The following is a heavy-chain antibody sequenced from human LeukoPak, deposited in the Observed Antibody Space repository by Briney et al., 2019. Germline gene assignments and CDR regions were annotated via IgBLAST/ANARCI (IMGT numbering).Heavy chain of an antibody. CDR1: GGSIRSYY. Sequence: SETLSLTCTVSGGSIRSYYWSRIRQPPGKGLEWIGYIYYSGSTNYNPSLKSRVTISVDTSKNQFSLKLSSVTAADTAVYYCARDTVTTYYYYMDVWGKGTTVTVSS. D-gene: IGHD4-11*01. V-gene: IGHV4-59*01. CDR2: IYYSGST. CDR3: ARDTVTTYYYYMDV. J-gene: IGHJ6*03.